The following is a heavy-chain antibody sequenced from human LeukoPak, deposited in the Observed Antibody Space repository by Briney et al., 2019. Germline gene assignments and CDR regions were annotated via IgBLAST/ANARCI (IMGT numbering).Heavy chain of an antibody. J-gene: IGHJ4*02. V-gene: IGHV3-66*01. CDR1: GFTVTSNY. CDR3: ARVEVSGSYDYFDY. CDR2: IYTGGST. Sequence: GRSLRLSCAASGFTVTSNYMSWVRQAPGKGLGWDSVIYTGGSTYYADSVKGRFTISRDNSKNTLYLQMNSLRAEDTAVYYCARVEVSGSYDYFDYWGQGTLVTVSS. D-gene: IGHD1-26*01.